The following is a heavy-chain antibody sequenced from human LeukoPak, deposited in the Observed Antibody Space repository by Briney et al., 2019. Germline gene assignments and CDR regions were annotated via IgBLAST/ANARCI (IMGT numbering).Heavy chain of an antibody. J-gene: IGHJ5*02. CDR3: ARDADVDSSGWFNGPFYP. V-gene: IGHV3-11*04. Sequence: PGGSLRLSCAASGFTFSDYYMSWIRQAPGKGLEWVSYISSSGSTIYYADSVKGLFTISRDNAKNSLYLQMNSLRAEDTAVYYCARDADVDSSGWFNGPFYPWGQGTLVTVSS. CDR2: ISSSGSTI. D-gene: IGHD6-19*01. CDR1: GFTFSDYY.